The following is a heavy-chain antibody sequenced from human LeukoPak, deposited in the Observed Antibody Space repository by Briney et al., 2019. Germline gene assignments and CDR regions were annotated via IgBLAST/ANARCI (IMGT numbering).Heavy chain of an antibody. Sequence: GGSLRLSCAASGFTFSSYAMHWVRQAPGKGLEYVSAISSNGGSTYYANSVKGRFTISRDNSKNTLYLRMGSLRAEDMAVYYCARVGDCSSTSCYYYYMDVWGKGTTVTVSS. V-gene: IGHV3-64*01. CDR3: ARVGDCSSTSCYYYYMDV. J-gene: IGHJ6*03. CDR2: ISSNGGST. CDR1: GFTFSSYA. D-gene: IGHD2-2*01.